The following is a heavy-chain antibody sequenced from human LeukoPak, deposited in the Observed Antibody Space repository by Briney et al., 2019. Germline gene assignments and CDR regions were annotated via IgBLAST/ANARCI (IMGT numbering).Heavy chain of an antibody. CDR2: ISSSSSYI. Sequence: GGSLRLSCAASGFTFSSYSMHWVRQAPGKGLGWVSSISSSSSYIYYADSVKGRFTISRDNAKNSLYLQMNSLRAEDTAVYYCARDLAAAGTDYWGQGTLVTVSS. D-gene: IGHD6-13*01. V-gene: IGHV3-21*03. J-gene: IGHJ4*02. CDR1: GFTFSSYS. CDR3: ARDLAAAGTDY.